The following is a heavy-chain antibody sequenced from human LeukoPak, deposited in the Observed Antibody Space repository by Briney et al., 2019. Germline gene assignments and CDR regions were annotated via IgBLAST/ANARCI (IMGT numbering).Heavy chain of an antibody. CDR1: GGTFGSYA. J-gene: IGHJ6*02. D-gene: IGHD3-10*01. CDR3: ARLYGSGSPRPYGMDV. Sequence: GSSVKVSCKASGGTFGSYAISWVRQAPGQGLEWMGRIIPILGIANYAQKFQGRVTITADKSTSTAYMELSSLRSEDTAVYYCARLYGSGSPRPYGMDVWGQGTTVTVSS. V-gene: IGHV1-69*04. CDR2: IIPILGIA.